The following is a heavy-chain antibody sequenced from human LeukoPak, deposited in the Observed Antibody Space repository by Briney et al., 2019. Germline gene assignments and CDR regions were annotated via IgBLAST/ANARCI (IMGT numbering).Heavy chain of an antibody. CDR2: IYTSGST. CDR1: GGSISSGSYY. Sequence: SETLSLTCTVSGGSISSGSYYWSWIRQPAGKGLEWIGRIYTSGSTNYNPSLKSRVTISVDTSKNQFSLKLSSVTAADTAVYYCARGRVLLWFGESSIDYWGQGTLVTVSS. J-gene: IGHJ4*02. CDR3: ARGRVLLWFGESSIDY. D-gene: IGHD3-10*01. V-gene: IGHV4-61*02.